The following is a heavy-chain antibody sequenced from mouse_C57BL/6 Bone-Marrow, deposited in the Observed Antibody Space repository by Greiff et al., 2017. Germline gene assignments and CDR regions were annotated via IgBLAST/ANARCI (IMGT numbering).Heavy chain of an antibody. CDR3: AYGSSYGYFDD. V-gene: IGHV1-82*01. J-gene: IGHJ2*01. CDR2: IYPGDGDT. CDR1: GYAFSSSW. Sequence: QVQLQQSGPELVKPGASVKISCKASGYAFSSSWMNWVKQRPGKGLEWIGRIYPGDGDTNYNGKFKGKATLTADKSSSTAYMQLSSLTSEDSAVYFSAYGSSYGYFDDWGQGTTLTVSS. D-gene: IGHD1-1*01.